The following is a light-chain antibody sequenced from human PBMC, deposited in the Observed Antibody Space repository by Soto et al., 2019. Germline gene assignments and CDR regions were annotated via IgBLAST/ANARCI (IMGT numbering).Light chain of an antibody. CDR1: QSVNNN. CDR3: QQYNNWPPWT. V-gene: IGKV3-15*01. Sequence: EVVMTQSPATLSVSPGERATLSCRASQSVNNNLAWYQQRPGQAPTLLISGASTRAAGIPDRFSGSGSGTEFTLSISSLQSEDGAVYYCQQYNNWPPWTFGQGTKVDI. CDR2: GAS. J-gene: IGKJ1*01.